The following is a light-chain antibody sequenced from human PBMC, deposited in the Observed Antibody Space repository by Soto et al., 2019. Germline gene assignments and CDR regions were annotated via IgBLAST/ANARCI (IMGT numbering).Light chain of an antibody. Sequence: EIVMTQSPATLSVSPGERATLSCRASQSVSSNLAWYQQKPGQAPRLLIYDASTRATGITARCSGSGSGTDFTLTIRSLQYEDVADCYQQSYNNWWTFGQGTKVEIK. CDR3: QSYNNWWT. CDR2: DAS. V-gene: IGKV3-15*01. J-gene: IGKJ1*01. CDR1: QSVSSN.